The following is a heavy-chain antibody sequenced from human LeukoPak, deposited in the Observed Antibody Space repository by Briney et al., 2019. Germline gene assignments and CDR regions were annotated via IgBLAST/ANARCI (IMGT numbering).Heavy chain of an antibody. CDR1: GYTFSSYD. D-gene: IGHD2-15*01. CDR2: MNPDSGDT. CDR3: ARGVVACPN. Sequence: ASVKVSCKTSGYTFSSYDINWVRQATGQGLEWLGWMNPDSGDTGHALKFQGRLTMTRNTSISTAYMELSSLRSEDTAVYFCARGVVACPNWGQGTLVTVSS. V-gene: IGHV1-8*01. J-gene: IGHJ4*02.